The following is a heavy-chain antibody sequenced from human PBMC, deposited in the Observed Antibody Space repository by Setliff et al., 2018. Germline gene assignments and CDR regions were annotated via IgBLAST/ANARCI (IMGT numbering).Heavy chain of an antibody. CDR3: AKELSMAYGND. Sequence: GGSLRLSCVASGFTFSSHVMAWVRQAPGKGLEWVSSITGSGGGTYYADSVKGRFIVSRDNSKNTLYLQMNSLRVDDTAIYYCAKELSMAYGNDWGLGTLVTVSS. CDR1: GFTFSSHV. CDR2: ITGSGGGT. D-gene: IGHD1-1*01. J-gene: IGHJ4*02. V-gene: IGHV3-23*01.